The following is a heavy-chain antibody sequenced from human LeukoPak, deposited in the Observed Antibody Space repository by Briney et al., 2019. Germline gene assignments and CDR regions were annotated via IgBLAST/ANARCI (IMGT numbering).Heavy chain of an antibody. CDR3: TREELELDAFDI. D-gene: IGHD1-7*01. J-gene: IGHJ3*02. Sequence: PSQTLSLTCTVSGGSISSGSYYWSWIRQPAGKGLEWIGRIYTSGSTNYNPSLKSRVTISVDTSKNQFSLKLSSVTAADTAVYYCTREELELDAFDIWGQGTMITVSS. CDR1: GGSISSGSYY. V-gene: IGHV4-61*02. CDR2: IYTSGST.